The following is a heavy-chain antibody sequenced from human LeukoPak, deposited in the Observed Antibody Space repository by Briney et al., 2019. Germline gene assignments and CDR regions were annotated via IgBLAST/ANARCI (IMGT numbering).Heavy chain of an antibody. CDR1: GGSISSCNYY. J-gene: IGHJ1*01. V-gene: IGHV4-39*01. Sequence: SETLSLTCTVSGGSISSCNYYWGWVRQPPGQGLEWIGSIYYSGTTFYKPALKSRVTISVDTSKNQFSLKLSSVTPADTAVYYCAGEITSSCHHWGQGTLVTVSS. CDR3: AGEITSSCHH. CDR2: IYYSGTT. D-gene: IGHD1-14*01.